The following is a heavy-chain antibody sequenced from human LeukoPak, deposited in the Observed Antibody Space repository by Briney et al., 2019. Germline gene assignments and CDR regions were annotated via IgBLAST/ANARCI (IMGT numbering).Heavy chain of an antibody. J-gene: IGHJ6*03. V-gene: IGHV3-64*01. D-gene: IGHD2-15*01. CDR1: GFTFSSYA. Sequence: PGGSLRLSCAASGFTFSSYAMHWLRQAPGKGLEYVSAISSNGGSTYYANSVKGRFTISRDNSKNTLYLQMGSLRAEDMAVYYCARGDADCSGGSCYSSYYYYMDVWGKGTTVTVSS. CDR2: ISSNGGST. CDR3: ARGDADCSGGSCYSSYYYYMDV.